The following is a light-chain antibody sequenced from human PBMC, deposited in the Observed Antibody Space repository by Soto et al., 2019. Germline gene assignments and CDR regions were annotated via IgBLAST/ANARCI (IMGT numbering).Light chain of an antibody. Sequence: DIQMTQSPSSLSASVGDRVTITCRASESISRHLNWYQQKPGKAPELLIYVASSLQNGVPSRFSGSGYGTDFTLTISNLQPEDFATYYCQQSYSTLSITFGQGTRLEIK. CDR1: ESISRH. CDR2: VAS. J-gene: IGKJ5*01. V-gene: IGKV1-39*01. CDR3: QQSYSTLSIT.